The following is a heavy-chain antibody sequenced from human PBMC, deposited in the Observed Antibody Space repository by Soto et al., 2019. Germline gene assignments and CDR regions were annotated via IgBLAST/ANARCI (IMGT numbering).Heavy chain of an antibody. CDR1: GGTYSPYT. J-gene: IGHJ4*02. CDR3: ARDWESSVSTWPSGGL. Sequence: QVRLVQSGAEVKKPGSSVKVSCKSSGGTYSPYTINWVRQAPGQGLEWMGRIIPFLGVTNYGLKFQARVTITADKATNTAYMERRGLRFEDTAVYYWARDWESSVSTWPSGGLWGRGTLVTVSS. CDR2: IIPFLGVT. V-gene: IGHV1-69*08. D-gene: IGHD3-16*01.